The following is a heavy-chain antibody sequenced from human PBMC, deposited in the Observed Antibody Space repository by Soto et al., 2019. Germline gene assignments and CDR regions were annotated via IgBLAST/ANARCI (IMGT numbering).Heavy chain of an antibody. J-gene: IGHJ5*02. CDR3: ARDYYGSGSQDNWFDP. Sequence: SETLSLTCTVSGGSISSYYWSWIRQPPGKGLEWIGYIYYSGSTNYNPSLKSRVTISVDTSKNQFSLKLSSVTAADTAVYYCARDYYGSGSQDNWFDPWGQGTLVTVSS. V-gene: IGHV4-59*01. CDR2: IYYSGST. CDR1: GGSISSYY. D-gene: IGHD3-10*01.